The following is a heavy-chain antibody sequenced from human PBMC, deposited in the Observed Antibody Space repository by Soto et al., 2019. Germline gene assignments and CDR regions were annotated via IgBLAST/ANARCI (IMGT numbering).Heavy chain of an antibody. D-gene: IGHD3-10*01. CDR2: TSYDGGKM. V-gene: IGHV3-30*03. CDR3: ARVESSGTSKYFIDY. J-gene: IGHJ4*02. Sequence: QVQLVESGGGVVQPGGSLILSCAASGFTFQNYSMHWVRQAPGKGLEWVAVTSYDGGKMFYADSVQGRFTISRDNSKYTLDLQMNSLRPGDTAVYYCARVESSGTSKYFIDYWGQGTLVTVSS. CDR1: GFTFQNYS.